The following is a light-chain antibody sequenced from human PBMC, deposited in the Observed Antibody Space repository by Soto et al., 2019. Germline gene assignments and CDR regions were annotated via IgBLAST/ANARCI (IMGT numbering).Light chain of an antibody. CDR1: SSNIGAGYD. V-gene: IGLV1-40*01. CDR2: GNN. Sequence: QSVLTQPPSVSGAPGQRVTISCTGSSSNIGAGYDVHWYQQFPGTAPKLLIYGNNNRPSGVPDRFSGSKSGTSASLAITGLQAEDEADYYCQSYDSTLSGSNVVFGGGTQLTVL. J-gene: IGLJ2*01. CDR3: QSYDSTLSGSNVV.